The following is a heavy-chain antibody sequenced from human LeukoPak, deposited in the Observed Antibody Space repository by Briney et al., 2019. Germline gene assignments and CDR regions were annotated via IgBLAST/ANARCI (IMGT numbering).Heavy chain of an antibody. CDR1: GGSISSYY. CDR2: IYISGGGST. J-gene: IGHJ5*02. V-gene: IGHV4-4*07. D-gene: IGHD3-10*01. CDR3: ARDSGTTGEVKFDP. Sequence: PSETLSLTCTVSGGSISSYYWSWIRQPAGKGLEWIGGIYISGGGSTNYNPSLRSRVTMSVDTSKNQFSLKLSSVTAADTAVYYCARDSGTTGEVKFDPWGQGTLVTVSS.